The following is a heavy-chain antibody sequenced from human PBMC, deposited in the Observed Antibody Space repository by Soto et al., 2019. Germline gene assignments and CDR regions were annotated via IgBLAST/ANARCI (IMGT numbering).Heavy chain of an antibody. Sequence: GASVKVSCKASGGTFSSYAISWVRQAPGQGLEWMGGIIPIFGTANYAQKFQGRVTITAGESTSTAYMELSSLRSEDTAVYYCASIAAAKLPYYYYGMDVWGQGTTVTVSS. CDR3: ASIAAAKLPYYYYGMDV. J-gene: IGHJ6*02. CDR1: GGTFSSYA. V-gene: IGHV1-69*13. CDR2: IIPIFGTA. D-gene: IGHD6-13*01.